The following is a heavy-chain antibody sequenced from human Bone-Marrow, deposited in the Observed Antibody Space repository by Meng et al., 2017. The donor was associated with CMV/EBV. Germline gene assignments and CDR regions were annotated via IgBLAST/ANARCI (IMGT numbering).Heavy chain of an antibody. V-gene: IGHV5-10-1*01. D-gene: IGHD4-17*01. Sequence: KGSGYSFTSYWISWVRQMPGKGLEWMGRIDPSDSYTNYSPSFQGHVTISADKSISTAYLQWSSLKASDTAMYYCATTTSFYYYGMDVWGQGTTVTVSS. CDR1: GYSFTSYW. CDR2: IDPSDSYT. CDR3: ATTTSFYYYGMDV. J-gene: IGHJ6*02.